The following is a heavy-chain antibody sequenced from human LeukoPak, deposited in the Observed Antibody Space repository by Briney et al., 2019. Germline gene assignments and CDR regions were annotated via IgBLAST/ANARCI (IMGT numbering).Heavy chain of an antibody. Sequence: GASVKVSSEASVYTFTAYYIHSVRQTPEQGLEWGGWINPNTGGTNYAQNFQGRVTMTRDTSISTAYMEVSRLRSDATAVYYCARAVGYSILPLSYWGQGTLVTVSS. CDR2: INPNTGGT. J-gene: IGHJ4*02. V-gene: IGHV1-2*02. D-gene: IGHD4-11*01. CDR1: VYTFTAYY. CDR3: ARAVGYSILPLSY.